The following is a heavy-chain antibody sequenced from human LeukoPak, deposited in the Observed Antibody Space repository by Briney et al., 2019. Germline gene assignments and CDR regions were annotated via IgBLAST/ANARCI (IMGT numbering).Heavy chain of an antibody. J-gene: IGHJ4*02. D-gene: IGHD2-2*01. Sequence: SETLSLTCTVSGGSMSSYFWSWIRQPAGNELEWIGRIYSSGTTDYKPSLKSRVTMSVDTSRNQFSLKLTSVTAADTAVYYCARTGSSSSHTAFDYWGQGTLVTVSS. CDR1: GGSMSSYF. V-gene: IGHV4-4*07. CDR3: ARTGSSSSHTAFDY. CDR2: IYSSGTT.